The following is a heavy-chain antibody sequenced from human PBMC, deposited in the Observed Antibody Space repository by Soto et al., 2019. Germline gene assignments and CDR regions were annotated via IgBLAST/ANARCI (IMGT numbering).Heavy chain of an antibody. CDR2: ISSSSSYI. D-gene: IGHD6-19*01. CDR3: ARDRNSVAGTFDY. J-gene: IGHJ4*02. V-gene: IGHV3-21*01. CDR1: EFTFSSYS. Sequence: GGSLRLSCAASEFTFSSYSMNWVRQAPGKGLEWVSSISSSSSYIYYADSVKGRFTISRDNAKNSLYLQMNSLRAEDTAVYYCARDRNSVAGTFDYWGQGTLVTVSS.